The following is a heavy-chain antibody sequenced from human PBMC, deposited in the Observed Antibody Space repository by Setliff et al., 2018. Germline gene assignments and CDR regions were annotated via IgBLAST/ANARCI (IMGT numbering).Heavy chain of an antibody. Sequence: SETLSLTCTVSGGSISSHYWSWIRQPPGKGLEWIGEINHSGSTNYNPSLKSRVTISVDTSKNQFSLKLSSVTAADTAVYYCARTGTYRYFDYWGQGALVTVSS. J-gene: IGHJ4*02. CDR1: GGSISSHY. CDR3: ARTGTYRYFDY. CDR2: INHSGST. V-gene: IGHV4-34*01. D-gene: IGHD1-1*01.